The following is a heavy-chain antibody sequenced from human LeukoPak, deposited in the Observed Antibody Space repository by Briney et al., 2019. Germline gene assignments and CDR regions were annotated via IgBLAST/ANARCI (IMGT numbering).Heavy chain of an antibody. J-gene: IGHJ3*02. CDR3: ARGGLNYADASDI. Sequence: PGGSLRLSCAASGFTFSNYAMNWVRQAPGKGLEWVSLISGSTGSTYYADSVKGRFTISRDNAENSLYLQMNSLRGEDTAVYYCARGGLNYADASDIWGQGTMVTVSS. CDR1: GFTFSNYA. V-gene: IGHV3-23*01. CDR2: ISGSTGST. D-gene: IGHD4-11*01.